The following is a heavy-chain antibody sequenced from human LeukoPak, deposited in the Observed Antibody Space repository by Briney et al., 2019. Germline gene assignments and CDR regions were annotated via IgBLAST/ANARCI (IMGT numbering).Heavy chain of an antibody. CDR3: ARVGYDY. J-gene: IGHJ4*02. D-gene: IGHD5-18*01. Sequence: SETLSLTCAVYGGSFSGYYWSWIRQPPGKGLEWIGEINHSGSTNYNPSLKSRVTISVDTSKNQFSLKLSSVTAADTAVYYCARVGYDYWGQGTLVTVSS. CDR1: GGSFSGYY. CDR2: INHSGST. V-gene: IGHV4-34*01.